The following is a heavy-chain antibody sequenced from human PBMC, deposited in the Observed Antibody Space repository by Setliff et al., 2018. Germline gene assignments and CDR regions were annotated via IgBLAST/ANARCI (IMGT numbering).Heavy chain of an antibody. V-gene: IGHV1-18*01. CDR1: GYAFITFG. Sequence: ASVKVSCKTSGYAFITFGMSWVRQAPGQGLEWMGWMSPVYGIANYARKFQGRVTLTAETSTTTAYLELASLRGDDTAVYYCVRGPGPSVVVAIPFDHWGQGSLVTSPQ. D-gene: IGHD5-12*01. CDR2: MSPVYGIA. J-gene: IGHJ4*02. CDR3: VRGPGPSVVVAIPFDH.